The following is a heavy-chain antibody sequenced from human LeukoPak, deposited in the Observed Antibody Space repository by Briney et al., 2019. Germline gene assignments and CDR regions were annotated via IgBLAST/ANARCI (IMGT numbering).Heavy chain of an antibody. CDR1: GGSISSYY. D-gene: IGHD2-15*01. Sequence: SETLSLTCTVSGGSISSYYWSWIRQPPGKGLGWDGYIQYSGSTNYNPSLKSRVTRSVDTSKNQCSLKLSSVTAAGTAVDYCARGRYCSGGSCYGFVYFDYWGQGTLVTVSS. CDR2: IQYSGST. CDR3: ARGRYCSGGSCYGFVYFDY. J-gene: IGHJ4*02. V-gene: IGHV4-59*01.